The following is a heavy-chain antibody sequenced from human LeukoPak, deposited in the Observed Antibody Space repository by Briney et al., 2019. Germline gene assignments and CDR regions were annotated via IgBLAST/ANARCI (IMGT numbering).Heavy chain of an antibody. CDR1: GFTFSRYA. V-gene: IGHV3-64D*09. CDR2: ISSNGGST. CDR3: VKEGGDSYGLFDY. Sequence: AGGSLRFSCSASGFTFSRYAMHWVRQAPGKGLEYVSTISSNGGSTYYADSVKGRFTISRDNSRNTLYLQMSSLRAEDTAVYYCVKEGGDSYGLFDYWGQGTLVTVSS. J-gene: IGHJ4*02. D-gene: IGHD5-18*01.